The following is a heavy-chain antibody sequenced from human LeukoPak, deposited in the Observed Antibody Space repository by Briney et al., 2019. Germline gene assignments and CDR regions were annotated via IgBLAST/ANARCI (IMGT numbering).Heavy chain of an antibody. D-gene: IGHD1-26*01. CDR2: INTNTGNP. Sequence: GASVKVSCKASGFNFITYGMNWVRQAPGQGLEWMGWINTNTGNPTYAQGFTGRFVFSLDTSVSTAYLQISSLKAEDTAVYYCARGSSSNYYYYYMDVWGKGTTVTVSS. CDR1: GFNFITYG. CDR3: ARGSSSNYYYYYMDV. V-gene: IGHV7-4-1*02. J-gene: IGHJ6*03.